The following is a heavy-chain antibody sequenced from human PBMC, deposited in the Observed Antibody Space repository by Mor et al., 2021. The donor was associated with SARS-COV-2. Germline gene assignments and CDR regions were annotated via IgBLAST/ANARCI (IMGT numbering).Heavy chain of an antibody. CDR2: GST. D-gene: IGHD3-3*01. CDR3: ARRLGGVPGWFDP. Sequence: GSTNYNPSDKSRVTISVDTSKNQFSLKLSSVTAADTAVYYCARRLGGVPGWFDPWGQGTLVTVSS. V-gene: IGHV4-61*07. J-gene: IGHJ5*02.